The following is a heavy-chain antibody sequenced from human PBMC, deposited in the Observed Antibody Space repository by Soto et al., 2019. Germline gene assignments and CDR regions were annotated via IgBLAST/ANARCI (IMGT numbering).Heavy chain of an antibody. CDR3: AREDNCSGGTCYSEYFHR. V-gene: IGHV1-46*01. J-gene: IGHJ1*01. CDR1: GYLFTAYS. Sequence: ASVKVSCKASGYLFTAYSMHWVRLAPGQGLEWMGVVNPSGGSTKYAQNFQGRGTMTRDTSTTTIYMELSSLRSDDTAIYYCAREDNCSGGTCYSEYFHRWGQGTLVPVSS. D-gene: IGHD2-15*01. CDR2: VNPSGGST.